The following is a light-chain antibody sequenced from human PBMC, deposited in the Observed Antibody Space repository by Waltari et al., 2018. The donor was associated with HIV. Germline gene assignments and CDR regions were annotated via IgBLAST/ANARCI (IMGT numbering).Light chain of an antibody. Sequence: SYVLTQPPSVSVAPGQTARMTCGGNNIGSKSLHWYQQKPGQAPVLVVYDDRDRPSGIPERFSGSNFGNTATLTITRVEARDEAAYYCQVWESSTADHQVVFGGGTKLTVL. V-gene: IGLV3-21*02. CDR1: NIGSKS. CDR3: QVWESSTADHQVV. J-gene: IGLJ2*01. CDR2: DDR.